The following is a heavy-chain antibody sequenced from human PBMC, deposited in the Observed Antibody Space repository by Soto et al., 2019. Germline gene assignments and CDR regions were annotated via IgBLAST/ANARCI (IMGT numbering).Heavy chain of an antibody. V-gene: IGHV1-69*01. CDR2: IVPMFGTP. Sequence: QVQLVQSGAEVKEPGSSVKVSCKASGGTFTDFIMNWVRQTPGQGLEWMGGIVPMFGTPTYAEKFKGRVTISATGSTSTAYMELTGLRSEDTAVYYCARNGTYSSSLSQYSGMDVWGQGTTVTVS. CDR1: GGTFTDFI. J-gene: IGHJ6*02. CDR3: ARNGTYSSSLSQYSGMDV. D-gene: IGHD3-22*01.